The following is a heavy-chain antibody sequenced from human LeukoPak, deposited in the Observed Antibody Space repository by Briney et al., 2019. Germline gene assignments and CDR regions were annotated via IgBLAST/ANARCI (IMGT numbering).Heavy chain of an antibody. D-gene: IGHD4-17*01. CDR3: AREAFTTVTSATDAFDI. J-gene: IGHJ3*02. V-gene: IGHV1-2*02. CDR1: GYTFTGYY. Sequence: ASVKVSCKASGYTFTGYYMHWVRQAPGQGLEWMGWINPNSVATNYAQKFQGRVTMTRDTSISTAYMELSRLRSDDTAVYYCAREAFTTVTSATDAFDIWGQGTMVTVSS. CDR2: INPNSVAT.